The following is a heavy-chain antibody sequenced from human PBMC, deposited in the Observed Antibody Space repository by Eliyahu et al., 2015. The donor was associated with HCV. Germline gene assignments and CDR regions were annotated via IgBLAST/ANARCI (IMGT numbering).Heavy chain of an antibody. CDR3: ARFGVALASTGFDY. D-gene: IGHD3-16*01. J-gene: IGHJ4*02. CDR1: GYTXXAXX. V-gene: IGHV1-2*02. CDR2: VNSNSGGT. Sequence: QVQLVQSGADMKQTGASVKVSCXXSGYTXXAXXLHXVRQAPGQGLEWMGWVNSNSGGTKYAQKFQDRVTITRDTSTSTVYMELTRLTSDDTAVYYCARFGVALASTGFDYWGQGTLVTVSS.